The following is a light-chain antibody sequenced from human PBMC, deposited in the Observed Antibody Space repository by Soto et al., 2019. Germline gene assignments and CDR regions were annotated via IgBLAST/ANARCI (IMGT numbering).Light chain of an antibody. V-gene: IGKV1-9*01. CDR2: ASS. CDR3: QQDDSYTRT. CDR1: QGIGTY. Sequence: IQWTQSPSSLSASVGDRVTVTCRASQGIGTYLVWYQQKRGEAPTVLIYASSTLQTGVPSRFSGSVSGTDGSITISSLNPEDGSTYYCQQDDSYTRTFGQGAKVDIK. J-gene: IGKJ1*01.